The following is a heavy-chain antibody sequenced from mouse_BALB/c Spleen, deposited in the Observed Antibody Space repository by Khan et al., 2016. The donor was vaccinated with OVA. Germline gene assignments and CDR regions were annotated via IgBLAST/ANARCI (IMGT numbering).Heavy chain of an antibody. Sequence: QVRLQQSGPGLVAPSQSLSITCTVSGFSLSRYNVHWVRQPPGKGPEWLGMIWGGGGTDYTSALKSRLSISKDDSKRQVFLKMNSLQTDDTAMYYCTRAYYRYDGYYAMDYWGKGTSVTVSS. V-gene: IGHV2-6-4*01. CDR3: TRAYYRYDGYYAMDY. J-gene: IGHJ4*01. CDR1: GFSLSRYN. CDR2: IWGGGGT. D-gene: IGHD2-14*01.